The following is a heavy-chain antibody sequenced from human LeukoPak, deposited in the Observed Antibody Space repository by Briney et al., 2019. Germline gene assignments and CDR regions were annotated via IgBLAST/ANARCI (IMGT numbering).Heavy chain of an antibody. CDR1: GGTFSSYA. CDR3: ARDPTELELRPDNLFDP. D-gene: IGHD1-7*01. V-gene: IGHV1-69*04. Sequence: SVKVSCKASGGTFSSYAISWVRQAPGQGLEWMGRIIPIFGIANYAQKFQGRVTITADKSTSTAYMELSSLRSEDTAVYYCARDPTELELRPDNLFDPWGQGTLVTVSS. CDR2: IIPIFGIA. J-gene: IGHJ5*02.